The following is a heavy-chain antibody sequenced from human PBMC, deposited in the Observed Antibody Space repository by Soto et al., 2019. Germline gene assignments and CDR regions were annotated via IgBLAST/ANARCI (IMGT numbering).Heavy chain of an antibody. J-gene: IGHJ4*02. CDR1: GYTFTSNG. D-gene: IGHD3-3*01. CDR3: ARGGPDFYDFWSGSEPNFDY. Sequence: ASVKASCTASGYTFTSNGISWVRQAPEQGLEWMGWISAYNGNTNYAQKLQGRVTMTTDTSTSTAYMELRSLRSDDTAVYYCARGGPDFYDFWSGSEPNFDYWGQGTLVTVSS. CDR2: ISAYNGNT. V-gene: IGHV1-18*01.